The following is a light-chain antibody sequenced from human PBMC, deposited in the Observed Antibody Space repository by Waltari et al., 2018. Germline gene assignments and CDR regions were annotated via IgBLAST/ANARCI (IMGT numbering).Light chain of an antibody. J-gene: IGKJ2*02. CDR2: DAS. CDR1: QCISNW. CDR3: QQYNSYLCT. Sequence: DIQMTQSPSTLSASVGDRVTIICRASQCISNWLAWYQQKPGKAPKLLIYDASSLESGVPSRFSGSGSGTEFTLTISSLQPDDFATYYCQQYNSYLCTFGQGTKLEIK. V-gene: IGKV1-5*02.